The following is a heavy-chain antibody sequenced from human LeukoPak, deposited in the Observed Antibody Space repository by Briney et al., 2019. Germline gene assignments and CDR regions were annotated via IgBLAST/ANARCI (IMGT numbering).Heavy chain of an antibody. Sequence: SETLSLTCSVSGGSITRFYWSWIRQPPGKGLEWIGYIYDIGTTNYNPSLKTRVTMSVDTSNNQFSLKLSSVTAADTAVYYCATGVHGITAAGDYYFDYWGQGTLVTVSS. CDR2: IYDIGTT. CDR1: GGSITRFY. V-gene: IGHV4-59*03. J-gene: IGHJ4*02. CDR3: ATGVHGITAAGDYYFDY. D-gene: IGHD6-13*01.